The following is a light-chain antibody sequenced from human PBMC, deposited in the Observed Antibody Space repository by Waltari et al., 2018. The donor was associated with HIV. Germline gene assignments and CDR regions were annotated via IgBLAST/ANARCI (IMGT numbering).Light chain of an antibody. CDR3: QQYNRYSWT. Sequence: DIQMTQSPSTLSASVGARATITCRASQSINSWLAWYQQKPGAAPKLLIYKASNLESGFPSRFSGSGFGTEFTLTISSLQPDDFATYYCQQYNRYSWTFGQGTKVDIK. V-gene: IGKV1-5*03. CDR2: KAS. CDR1: QSINSW. J-gene: IGKJ1*01.